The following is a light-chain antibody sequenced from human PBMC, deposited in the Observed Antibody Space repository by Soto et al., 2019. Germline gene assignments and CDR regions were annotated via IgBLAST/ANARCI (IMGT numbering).Light chain of an antibody. CDR2: GAS. J-gene: IGKJ1*01. CDR1: QSVSNSQ. CDR3: QQYGTSPWT. V-gene: IGKV3-20*01. Sequence: EIVLTQSPGTLSLSPGERATLSCRASQSVSNSQLAWYQQKPGQAPRVLIYGASSRATDIPDRFSGSGSGTDFTLIISRLEPEDFAVYYCQQYGTSPWTFGQGTKVEIK.